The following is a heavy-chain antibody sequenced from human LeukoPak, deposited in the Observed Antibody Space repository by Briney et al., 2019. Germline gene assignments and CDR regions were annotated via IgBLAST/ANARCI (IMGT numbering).Heavy chain of an antibody. Sequence: PSETLSLTCTVSGGSISSYYWSWIRQPAGKGLEWIGRIYTSGSTNYNPSLKSRVTMSVDTSKNQFSLKLSSVTAADTAVYYCARGDIQLWTYNWFDPWGQGTLVTVSS. CDR3: ARGDIQLWTYNWFDP. D-gene: IGHD5-18*01. J-gene: IGHJ5*02. V-gene: IGHV4-4*07. CDR2: IYTSGST. CDR1: GGSISSYY.